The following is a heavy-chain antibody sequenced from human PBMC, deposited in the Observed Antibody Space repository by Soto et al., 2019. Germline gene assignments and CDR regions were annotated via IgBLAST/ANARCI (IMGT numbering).Heavy chain of an antibody. Sequence: GGSLRLSCAASGFIFSSYGMHWVRQAPGKGLEWVAVIWYDGSNKNYADSVKGRFTITRDNSKNTLYLQMNSLRAEDTAVYYCATSICWGQGTLVTVSS. V-gene: IGHV3-33*01. CDR3: ATSIC. J-gene: IGHJ4*02. CDR1: GFIFSSYG. CDR2: IWYDGSNK.